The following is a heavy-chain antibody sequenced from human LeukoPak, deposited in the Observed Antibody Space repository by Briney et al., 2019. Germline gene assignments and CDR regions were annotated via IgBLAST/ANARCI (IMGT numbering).Heavy chain of an antibody. CDR3: ASTPYCSSTSCYVYWFDP. Sequence: SVKVSCKASGGTFRSYAISWVRQAPGQGLKWMGGIIPIFGTANYAQKLQGRVTITADESTSTAYMELSSLRSEDTAVYYCASTPYCSSTSCYVYWFDPWGQGTLVTVSS. CDR2: IIPIFGTA. D-gene: IGHD2-2*01. CDR1: GGTFRSYA. V-gene: IGHV1-69*13. J-gene: IGHJ5*02.